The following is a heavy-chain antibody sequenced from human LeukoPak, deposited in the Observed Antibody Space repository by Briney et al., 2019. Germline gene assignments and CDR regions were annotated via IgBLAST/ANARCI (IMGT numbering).Heavy chain of an antibody. CDR3: ARRRGYCSGGSCYAFDY. J-gene: IGHJ4*02. CDR2: INHSGST. D-gene: IGHD2-15*01. Sequence: PSETLSLTCAVYGGSFSGYYWSWIRQPPGKGLEWIGEINHSGSTNYNPSLKSRVTISVDTSKNQFSLKLSSVTAADTAVYYCARRRGYCSGGSCYAFDYWGQGTLVTVSS. V-gene: IGHV4-34*01. CDR1: GGSFSGYY.